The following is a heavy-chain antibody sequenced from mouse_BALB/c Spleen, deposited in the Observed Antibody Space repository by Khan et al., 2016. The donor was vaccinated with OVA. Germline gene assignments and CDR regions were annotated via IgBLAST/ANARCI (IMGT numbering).Heavy chain of an antibody. J-gene: IGHJ4*01. V-gene: IGHV2-6-1*01. Sequence: QVQLKESGPGLVAPSQSLSITCTISGFSLTNYGIHWVRQPPGKGLEWLVVIWSDGSTTYNSDLKSRLSISKDNSKSQVFLKMHSLQIDDTAMYXCARQPYYHYYSMDYWGQGTSVTVSS. CDR1: GFSLTNYG. CDR3: ARQPYYHYYSMDY. CDR2: IWSDGST. D-gene: IGHD2-10*01.